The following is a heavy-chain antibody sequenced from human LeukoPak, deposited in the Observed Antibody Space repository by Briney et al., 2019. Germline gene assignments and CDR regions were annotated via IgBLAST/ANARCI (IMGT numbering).Heavy chain of an antibody. D-gene: IGHD1-26*01. CDR3: FPIVGATSVGY. Sequence: PGGSLRLSCAASGFTFSRFAMHWVRQAPGKGLEWVAVISYDGSNKYYADSVKGRFTISRDNSKNTLYLQMNSLRAEDTAVYYCFPIVGATSVGYWGQGTLVTVSS. J-gene: IGHJ4*02. V-gene: IGHV3-30-3*01. CDR2: ISYDGSNK. CDR1: GFTFSRFA.